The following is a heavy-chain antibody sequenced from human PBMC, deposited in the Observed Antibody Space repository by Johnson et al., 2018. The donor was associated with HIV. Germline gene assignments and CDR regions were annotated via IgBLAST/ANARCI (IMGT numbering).Heavy chain of an antibody. D-gene: IGHD6-19*01. CDR1: GFTFSSYW. V-gene: IGHV3-7*05. CDR3: AKDLAVAAMGAFDI. J-gene: IGHJ3*02. Sequence: MQLVESGGGLVQPGGSLRLSCAASGFTFSSYWMSWVRQAPGKGLEWVANIKQDGSEKYYVDSVKGRFTISRDNSKNTLYLQMNSLRAEDTALYYCAKDLAVAAMGAFDIWGQGTMVTVSS. CDR2: IKQDGSEK.